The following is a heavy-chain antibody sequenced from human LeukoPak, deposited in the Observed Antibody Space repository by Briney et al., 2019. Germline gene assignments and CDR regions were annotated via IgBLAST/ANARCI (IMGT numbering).Heavy chain of an antibody. D-gene: IGHD3-9*01. CDR3: ARLEYDILTGYRFGY. V-gene: IGHV5-10-1*01. Sequence: GESLRISCKGSGYTFTSYWITWVRQMPGKGLGWMGRIDPSDSYTNHSPSFQGHVTISAAKSISTAYLQWSSLKASDTAMYYCARLEYDILTGYRFGYWGQGTLVTVSS. J-gene: IGHJ4*02. CDR2: IDPSDSYT. CDR1: GYTFTSYW.